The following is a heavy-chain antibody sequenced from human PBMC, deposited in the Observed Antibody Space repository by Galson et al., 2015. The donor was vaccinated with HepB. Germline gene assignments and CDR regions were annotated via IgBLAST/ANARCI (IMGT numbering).Heavy chain of an antibody. CDR2: MNPNNGNT. Sequence: SVKVSCKASGYTFTSYDINWVRQATGQGLEWMGWMNPNNGNTGYAQKFQGRVTMTRNTSISTAYMELSSLRSEDTAVYYCARGHSPRDRRLRYCSGGSCSPLRGYYYYMDVWGKGTTVTVSS. J-gene: IGHJ6*03. CDR3: ARGHSPRDRRLRYCSGGSCSPLRGYYYYMDV. D-gene: IGHD2-15*01. V-gene: IGHV1-8*01. CDR1: GYTFTSYD.